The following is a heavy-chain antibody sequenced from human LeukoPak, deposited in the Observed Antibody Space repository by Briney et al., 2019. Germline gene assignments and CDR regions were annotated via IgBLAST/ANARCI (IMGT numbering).Heavy chain of an antibody. J-gene: IGHJ6*02. CDR1: GGSISSSSYY. Sequence: SETLSLTCTVSGGSISSSSYYWGWIRQPPGKGLEWIGSIYYSGSTYYNPSLKSRVTISVDTSKNQFSLKLSSVTAADTAVYYCARDHPDDSSGYFNQNYYYGMDVWGQGTTVTVSS. CDR2: IYYSGST. V-gene: IGHV4-39*07. D-gene: IGHD3-22*01. CDR3: ARDHPDDSSGYFNQNYYYGMDV.